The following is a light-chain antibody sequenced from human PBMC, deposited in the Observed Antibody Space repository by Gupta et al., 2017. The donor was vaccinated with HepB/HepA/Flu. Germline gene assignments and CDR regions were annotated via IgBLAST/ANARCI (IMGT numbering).Light chain of an antibody. CDR2: NNS. V-gene: IGLV1-44*01. CDR1: ASNIANNG. Sequence: QSVLTQPPSVSETPGQRVIVSCYGGASNIANNGVSWYRQLPGTAPKLLIFNNSQRPSGVPDRISGSKSGTSASLAISGLQAEDEADYYCAAGDDSLNVVIFGGGTKVTVL. CDR3: AAGDDSLNVVI. J-gene: IGLJ2*01.